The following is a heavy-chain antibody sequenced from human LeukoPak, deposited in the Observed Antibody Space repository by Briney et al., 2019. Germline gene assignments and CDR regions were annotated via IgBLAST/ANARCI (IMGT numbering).Heavy chain of an antibody. Sequence: GGSLRLSCAASGFTFSNYAMSWVRQAPGKGLEWVSALSGSGDNTYYADSVKGRFTISRENSNNTLYLHMDSLRAEDTAVYYCAKAPVWNYYYGLDVWGQGTTVTVSS. J-gene: IGHJ6*02. CDR1: GFTFSNYA. V-gene: IGHV3-23*01. CDR2: LSGSGDNT. D-gene: IGHD2-21*01. CDR3: AKAPVWNYYYGLDV.